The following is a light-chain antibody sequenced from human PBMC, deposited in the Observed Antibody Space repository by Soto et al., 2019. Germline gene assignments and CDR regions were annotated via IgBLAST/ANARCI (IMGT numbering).Light chain of an antibody. CDR1: QSISIW. Sequence: IQITQSASTVSASVGDRATITCRASQSISIWLAWYQQKPGKAPKLLIYKASSLESGVPSRFSGSGSGTEFTLTISSLQPDDFATYYCQQYNRTFGQGTKVDIK. J-gene: IGKJ1*01. CDR2: KAS. CDR3: QQYNRT. V-gene: IGKV1-5*03.